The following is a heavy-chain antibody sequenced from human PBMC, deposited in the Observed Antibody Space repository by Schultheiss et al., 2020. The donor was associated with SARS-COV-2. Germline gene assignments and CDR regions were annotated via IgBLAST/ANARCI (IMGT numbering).Heavy chain of an antibody. D-gene: IGHD6-13*01. CDR3: ARGLWAAAGGFDY. J-gene: IGHJ4*02. CDR1: GYTFTGYY. CDR2: MNPNSGNT. V-gene: IGHV1-8*02. Sequence: ASVKVSCKASGYTFTGYYMHWVRQAPGQGLEWMGWMNPNSGNTGYAQKFQGRVTMTRNTSISTAYMELSSLRSEDTAVYYCARGLWAAAGGFDYWGQGTLVTVSS.